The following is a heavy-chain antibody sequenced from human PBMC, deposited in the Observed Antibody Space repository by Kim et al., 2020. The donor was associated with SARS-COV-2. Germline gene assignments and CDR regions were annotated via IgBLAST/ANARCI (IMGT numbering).Heavy chain of an antibody. CDR1: GFDVINNY. J-gene: IGHJ4*02. Sequence: GGSLRLSCAAPGFDVINNYMSWIRQAPGKGLEWVSIIYIDDTTYYANSVKGRFTISRDTSQNTLYLQMNNLRAEDTGLYYCTKDAGRSGGGGGGQGTPVT. CDR2: IYIDDTT. CDR3: TKDAGRSGGGG. D-gene: IGHD1-26*01. V-gene: IGHV3-53*01.